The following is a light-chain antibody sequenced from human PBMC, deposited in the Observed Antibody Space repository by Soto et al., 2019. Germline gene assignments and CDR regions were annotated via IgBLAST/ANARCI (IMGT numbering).Light chain of an antibody. CDR3: QVWDATTDHVL. CDR2: DDS. V-gene: IGLV3-21*02. J-gene: IGLJ2*01. Sequence: SYELTQPPSVSVAPGQTASVTCGGNILGSKIVHWYQQRPGQAPVLVVSDDSNRPSGIPERFSGSHSGNTATLTISRVEAGDEADYYCQVWDATTDHVLFGGGTKLTV. CDR1: ILGSKI.